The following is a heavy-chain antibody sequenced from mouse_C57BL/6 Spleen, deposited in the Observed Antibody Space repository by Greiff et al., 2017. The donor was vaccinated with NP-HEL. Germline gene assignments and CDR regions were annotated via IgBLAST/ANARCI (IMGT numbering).Heavy chain of an antibody. V-gene: IGHV1-9*01. CDR3: ARRGAYYSNHGYFDV. J-gene: IGHJ1*03. D-gene: IGHD2-5*01. CDR1: GYAFSSYW. CDR2: ILPGSGST. Sequence: VQLQQSGAELVKPGASVKISCKASGYAFSSYWMNWVKQRPGKGLEWIGQILPGSGSTNYNEKFKGKATFTADTSSNTAYMQLSSLTTEDSAIYYCARRGAYYSNHGYFDVWGTGTTVTVSS.